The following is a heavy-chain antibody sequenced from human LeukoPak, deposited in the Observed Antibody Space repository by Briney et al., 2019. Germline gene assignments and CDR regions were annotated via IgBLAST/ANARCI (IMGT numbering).Heavy chain of an antibody. CDR2: ISGYNDNT. CDR3: ARGGSGSVSAFDI. J-gene: IGHJ3*02. V-gene: IGHV1-18*01. CDR1: GYTFSSYG. D-gene: IGHD3-10*01. Sequence: ASVKVSCKASGYTFSSYGITWVRQAPGQGLEWTGWISGYNDNTNYAQKLQGRVTMTTDTSTSTAYMELRSLRSDDTAVYYCARGGSGSVSAFDIWGQGTMVTVSS.